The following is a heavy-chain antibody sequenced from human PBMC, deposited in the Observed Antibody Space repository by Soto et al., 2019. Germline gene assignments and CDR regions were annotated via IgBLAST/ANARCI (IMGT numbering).Heavy chain of an antibody. CDR1: GFTFSSYG. V-gene: IGHV3-33*01. D-gene: IGHD3-22*01. CDR2: IWYDGRNT. Sequence: GGSLRLSCAASGFTFSSYGMHWVRQAPGKGLEWVAVIWYDGRNTYYADSVKGRFTISRDNSKNTLYLQMNSLRAEDTAVYYCARTAYYYDSSGYYFDCWGPGTLVTVSS. J-gene: IGHJ4*02. CDR3: ARTAYYYDSSGYYFDC.